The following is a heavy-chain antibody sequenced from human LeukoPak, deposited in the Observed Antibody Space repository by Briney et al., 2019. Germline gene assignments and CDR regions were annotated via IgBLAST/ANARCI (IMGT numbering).Heavy chain of an antibody. D-gene: IGHD2-2*01. J-gene: IGHJ4*02. Sequence: PSETLSLTCAVYGGSFSGYYWSWIRQPPGKGLEWIGEINHSGSTNYNPSLKSRVTISVDTSKNQFSLKLSSVTAADTAVYYCARPRYCSSTSCYGGFDYWGQGTLVTVSS. CDR1: GGSFSGYY. CDR3: ARPRYCSSTSCYGGFDY. V-gene: IGHV4-34*01. CDR2: INHSGST.